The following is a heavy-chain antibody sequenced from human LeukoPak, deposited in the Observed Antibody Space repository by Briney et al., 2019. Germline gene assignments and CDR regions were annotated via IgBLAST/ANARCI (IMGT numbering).Heavy chain of an antibody. J-gene: IGHJ5*02. CDR3: ARRKQYCSSTSCRNWFDP. CDR1: GGSISSYY. CDR2: IYYSGST. D-gene: IGHD2-2*01. Sequence: SETLSLTCTVSGGSISSYYWSWIRQPPGKGLEWIGYIYYSGSTNYNPSLKSRVTISVDTSKNQFSLKLSSVTAADTAVYYCARRKQYCSSTSCRNWFDPWGQGTLVTVSS. V-gene: IGHV4-59*12.